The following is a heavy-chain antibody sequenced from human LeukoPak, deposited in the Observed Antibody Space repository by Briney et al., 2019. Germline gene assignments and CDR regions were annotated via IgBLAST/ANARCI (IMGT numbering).Heavy chain of an antibody. CDR1: GFTFSSYE. V-gene: IGHV3-48*03. CDR3: ARFDRWELLNWFDP. J-gene: IGHJ5*02. D-gene: IGHD1-26*01. Sequence: GGSLRLSCAASGFTFSSYEMNWVRQAPGKGLEWVSYICNSGSTIYYADTVNGRSNSSRDNAKNSLYLQRNGLRAEDTAVYYCARFDRWELLNWFDPWGQGTLVTVSS. CDR2: ICNSGSTI.